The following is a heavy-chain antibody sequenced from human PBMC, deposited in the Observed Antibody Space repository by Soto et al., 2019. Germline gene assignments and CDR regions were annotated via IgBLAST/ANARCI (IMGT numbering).Heavy chain of an antibody. D-gene: IGHD3-9*01. CDR1: GGTLSRYS. Sequence: VSCQGSGGTLSRYSISWGGHGPGKRVEWVGGIIPIFGTANYAQKFQGRVTITADESTSTAYMELSSLRSEDTAVYYCARYIVRVYDILTGYYEAPWFDPWGQETLVTVSS. CDR3: ARYIVRVYDILTGYYEAPWFDP. CDR2: IIPIFGTA. J-gene: IGHJ5*02. V-gene: IGHV1-69*01.